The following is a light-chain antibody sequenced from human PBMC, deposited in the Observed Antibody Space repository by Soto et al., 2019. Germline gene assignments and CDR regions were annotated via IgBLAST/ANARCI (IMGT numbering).Light chain of an antibody. CDR3: QQCCISTWP. V-gene: IGKV3-20*01. J-gene: IGKJ1*01. CDR2: GAS. Sequence: EIVLTQSPGTLSLSPGERATLSCRASQPVSSSYLAWYQQKPGQAPRLLIYGASTRATGIPDRFSGSGSGTDVTLTISTLEPEDCAVYYCQQCCISTWPFGQGIRVDIK. CDR1: QPVSSSY.